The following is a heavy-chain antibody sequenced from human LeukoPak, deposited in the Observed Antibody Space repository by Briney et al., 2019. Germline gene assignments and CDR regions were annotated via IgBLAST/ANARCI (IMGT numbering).Heavy chain of an antibody. J-gene: IGHJ4*02. D-gene: IGHD3-9*01. CDR2: INPSGGST. Sequence: ASVKVSCKASGYTFTSYYMHWVRQAPGQGLEWMGIINPSGGSTSYAQKFQGRVTMTRDMSTSTVYMELSSLRSEDTAVYYCTRDSRYFDWFLGDYWGQGPWSPSPQ. CDR3: TRDSRYFDWFLGDY. CDR1: GYTFTSYY. V-gene: IGHV1-46*03.